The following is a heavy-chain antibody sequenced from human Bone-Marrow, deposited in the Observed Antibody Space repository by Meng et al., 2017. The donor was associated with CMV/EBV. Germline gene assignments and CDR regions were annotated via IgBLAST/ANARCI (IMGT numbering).Heavy chain of an antibody. D-gene: IGHD3-10*01. J-gene: IGHJ6*02. CDR2: IYPGDSNT. CDR3: ARSYTNYYYGMDV. Sequence: KVSCKGSGYRFTTYWISWVRQMPGKGLEWMAIIYPGDSNTRYGPSFQGQVTISADGSTSTAYLQWSSLKASDTAVYYCARSYTNYYYGMDVWGQGTTATVSS. CDR1: GYRFTTYW. V-gene: IGHV5-51*01.